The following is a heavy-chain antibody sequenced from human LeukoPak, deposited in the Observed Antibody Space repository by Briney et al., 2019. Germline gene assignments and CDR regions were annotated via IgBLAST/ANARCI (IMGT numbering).Heavy chain of an antibody. CDR3: ARGRPLDY. CDR2: INHSGST. V-gene: IGHV4-34*01. D-gene: IGHD6-6*01. Sequence: SETLSLTCAVYGVSFGGYYWSWIRQPPGKGLEWIGEINHSGSTNYNPSLKSRVTISVDTSKNQFSLKLSSVTAADTAVYYCARGRPLDYWGQGTLVTVSS. CDR1: GVSFGGYY. J-gene: IGHJ4*02.